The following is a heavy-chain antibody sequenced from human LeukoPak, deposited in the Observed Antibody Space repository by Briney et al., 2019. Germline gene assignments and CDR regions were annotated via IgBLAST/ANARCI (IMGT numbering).Heavy chain of an antibody. V-gene: IGHV1-18*01. CDR2: ISAYNGNT. CDR3: ARFLYSSGLYYFDY. J-gene: IGHJ4*02. D-gene: IGHD6-19*01. Sequence: ASAKVSCKASGYTFTSYGISWVRQAPGQGLEWMGWISAYNGNTNYAQKLQGRVTMTTDTSTSTAYMELRSLRSDDTAVYYCARFLYSSGLYYFDYWGQGTLVTVSS. CDR1: GYTFTSYG.